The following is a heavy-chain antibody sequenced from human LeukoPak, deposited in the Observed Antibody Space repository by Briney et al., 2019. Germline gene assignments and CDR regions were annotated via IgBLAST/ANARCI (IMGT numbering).Heavy chain of an antibody. CDR3: ARLGSVGYYNYQYMDI. Sequence: SETLSLTCAVYGGSFSGYYWSWIRQPPGKGLEGIGEINDIGNTNYDPSLRSRVTISVDTSKNQFSLSLTSATAADTAVYFCARLGSVGYYNYQYMDIWGNGTTVTVSS. V-gene: IGHV4-34*01. D-gene: IGHD3-10*01. J-gene: IGHJ6*03. CDR2: INDIGNT. CDR1: GGSFSGYY.